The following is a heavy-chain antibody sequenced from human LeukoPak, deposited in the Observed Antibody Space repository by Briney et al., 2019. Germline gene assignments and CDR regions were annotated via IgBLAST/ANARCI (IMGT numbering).Heavy chain of an antibody. CDR1: GYTFTGYY. V-gene: IGHV1-46*01. Sequence: ASVKVSCKASGYTFTGYYMHWVRQAPGQGLEWMGIINPSGGSTSYAQKFQGRVTMTRDMSTSTVYMELSSLRSEDTAVYYCASQGSHYYDSSGYSYFDYWGQGTLVTVSS. CDR2: INPSGGST. CDR3: ASQGSHYYDSSGYSYFDY. D-gene: IGHD3-22*01. J-gene: IGHJ4*02.